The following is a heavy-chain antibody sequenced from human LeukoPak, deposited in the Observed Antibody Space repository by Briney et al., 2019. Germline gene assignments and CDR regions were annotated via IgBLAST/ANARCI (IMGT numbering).Heavy chain of an antibody. V-gene: IGHV4-59*08. J-gene: IGHJ6*02. Sequence: SETLTLTCTVSGGSISSYFWSWIRQPPGKGLEWIGYIDYSGSTNYNPSLKSRVTISVDTSKNQFSLKLSSVTAADTAVYFCARSSFGRPDVWGQGTTVTVSS. CDR2: IDYSGST. CDR1: GGSISSYF. CDR3: ARSSFGRPDV. D-gene: IGHD3-16*01.